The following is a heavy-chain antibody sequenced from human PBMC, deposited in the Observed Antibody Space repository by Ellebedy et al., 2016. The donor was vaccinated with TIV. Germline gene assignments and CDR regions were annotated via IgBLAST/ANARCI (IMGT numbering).Heavy chain of an antibody. CDR1: GFTFSGYG. CDR3: ARRGYSYENELDN. Sequence: PGGSLRLSCGASGFTFSGYGMHWVRQGPGKGLEWVGFIRSDGSDADYAESVKGRFTISRDNSRNTLFLQMKNLRPEDTALYYGARRGYSYENELDNWGQGTLVTVSS. J-gene: IGHJ4*02. D-gene: IGHD5-18*01. CDR2: IRSDGSDA. V-gene: IGHV3-30*02.